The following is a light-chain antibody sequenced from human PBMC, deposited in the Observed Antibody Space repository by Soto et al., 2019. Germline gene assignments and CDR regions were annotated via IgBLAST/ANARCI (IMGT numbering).Light chain of an antibody. CDR1: QSVSSRY. V-gene: IGKV3-20*01. Sequence: EIVLTQSPGTLSLSPGERATLSCRASQSVSSRYLAWYQQKPGQAPTLLIYGASSSATGIPDRFSGSGSGTDFTLTISRLEPEDFAVYYCQQYGRSPGYTFGQGTKLEIK. CDR3: QQYGRSPGYT. CDR2: GAS. J-gene: IGKJ2*01.